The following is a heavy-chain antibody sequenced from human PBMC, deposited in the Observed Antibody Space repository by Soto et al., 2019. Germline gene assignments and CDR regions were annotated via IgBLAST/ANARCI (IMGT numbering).Heavy chain of an antibody. V-gene: IGHV4-39*01. J-gene: IGHJ4*02. CDR3: ARFSSVPAAHNFDY. Sequence: QLQLQESGPGLVKPSETLSLTCTVSGGSISSSSYYWGWIRQPPGKGLEWIGSIYYSGSTYYNPSLKSRVTISVDTSKNQFSLKLSSVTAADTAVYYCARFSSVPAAHNFDYWGQGTLVTVSS. CDR1: GGSISSSSYY. D-gene: IGHD2-2*01. CDR2: IYYSGST.